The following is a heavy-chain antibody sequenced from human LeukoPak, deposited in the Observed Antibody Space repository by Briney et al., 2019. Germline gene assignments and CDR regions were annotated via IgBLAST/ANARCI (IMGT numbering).Heavy chain of an antibody. CDR1: GYIFTSYS. D-gene: IGHD6-13*01. CDR2: INPGVGSQ. J-gene: IGHJ4*02. CDR3: ARDPGDYSSIWSDLDAKYYFDY. Sequence: ASVKVSCKASGYIFTSYSIHWVRQAPGQGLEWMGIINPGVGSQSYAQKFQGRVTMTADMSTSTVFMELSSLRSEDTAVYYCARDPGDYSSIWSDLDAKYYFDYWGQGTLVTVSS. V-gene: IGHV1-46*01.